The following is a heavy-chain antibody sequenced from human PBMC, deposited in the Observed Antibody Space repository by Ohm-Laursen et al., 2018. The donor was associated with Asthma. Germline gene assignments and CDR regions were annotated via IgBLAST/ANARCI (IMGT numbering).Heavy chain of an antibody. Sequence: SVKVSCKASGGTFSSYAISWVRQAPGQRLEWMGWINAGNGNTKYSQKFQGRVTITRDTSASTAYMELSSLRSEDTAVYYCARGVDSSGYLNPRGQGTLVTVSS. D-gene: IGHD3-22*01. CDR2: INAGNGNT. CDR3: ARGVDSSGYLNP. V-gene: IGHV1-3*01. J-gene: IGHJ5*02. CDR1: GGTFSSYA.